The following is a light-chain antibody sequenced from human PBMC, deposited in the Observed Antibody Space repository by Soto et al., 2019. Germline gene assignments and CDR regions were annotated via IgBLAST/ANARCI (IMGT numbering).Light chain of an antibody. CDR1: QSVSSN. CDR2: VAS. CDR3: QEYNNWPTLT. Sequence: EIVMTQSPATLSVSPGERATLSCRASQSVSSNLAWYQQKPGQAPRLLIYVASTSATGIPARFSGSGSGTECTLTISRLQSEDFAVYSCQEYNNWPTLTFGGGTKVELK. J-gene: IGKJ4*01. V-gene: IGKV3-15*01.